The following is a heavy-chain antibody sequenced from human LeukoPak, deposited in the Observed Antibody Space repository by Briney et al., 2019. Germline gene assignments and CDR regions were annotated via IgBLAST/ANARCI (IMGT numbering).Heavy chain of an antibody. V-gene: IGHV3-66*01. CDR1: GLTVSSTY. D-gene: IGHD3-3*01. CDR3: ARDLLEWYFDY. CDR2: IYSGGST. J-gene: IGHJ4*02. Sequence: PGGSLRLSCAASGLTVSSTYMSWVRQTPGKGPEWVSVIYSGGSTYYADSVKGRFTISRDNSKNTLYLQMNSLRAEDTAVYYCARDLLEWYFDYWGQGTLVTVSS.